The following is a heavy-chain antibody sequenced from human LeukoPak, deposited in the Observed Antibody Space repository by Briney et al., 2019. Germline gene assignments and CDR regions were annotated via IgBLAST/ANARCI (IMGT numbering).Heavy chain of an antibody. J-gene: IGHJ4*02. V-gene: IGHV1-18*01. CDR2: ISAYNGNT. CDR3: ARERGTYYYGSGQPFDY. CDR1: GYTFTSYG. D-gene: IGHD3-10*01. Sequence: ASVKVSCKASGYTFTSYGISWVRQAPGQGLEWMGWISAYNGNTNYAQKLQGRVTMTTDTSTSTAYMELRSLRSDDTAVYYCARERGTYYYGSGQPFDYWGQGTLVTVSS.